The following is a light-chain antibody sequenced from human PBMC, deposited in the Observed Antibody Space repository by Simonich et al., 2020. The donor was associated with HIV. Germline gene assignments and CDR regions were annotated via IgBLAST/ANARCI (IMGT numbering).Light chain of an antibody. Sequence: DIVMTQSPLSLPVTLGQPASISCRSSQSLVHSDGNNYLNWYHQRPGQSPRRLIYKVSNRDSGVPDRFSGSGSDTDFTLKISRVEAEDVGIYYCMQGTLWWTFGQGTKVEIK. V-gene: IGKV2-30*02. CDR3: MQGTLWWT. J-gene: IGKJ1*01. CDR2: KVS. CDR1: QSLVHSDGNNY.